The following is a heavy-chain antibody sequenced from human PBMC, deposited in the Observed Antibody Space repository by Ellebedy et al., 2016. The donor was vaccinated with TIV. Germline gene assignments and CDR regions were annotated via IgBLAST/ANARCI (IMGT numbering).Heavy chain of an antibody. CDR1: GFTFSTYW. CDR2: INTDGKIT. Sequence: GESLKISXAASGFTFSTYWMHWVRQAPGKGPIWVSRINTDGKITSYVDSVKGRFTISRDNAKNTLYLQMNSLRAEDTGIYYCTRDFTGWSDYWGQGTLVIVSS. D-gene: IGHD6-19*01. CDR3: TRDFTGWSDY. V-gene: IGHV3-74*01. J-gene: IGHJ4*02.